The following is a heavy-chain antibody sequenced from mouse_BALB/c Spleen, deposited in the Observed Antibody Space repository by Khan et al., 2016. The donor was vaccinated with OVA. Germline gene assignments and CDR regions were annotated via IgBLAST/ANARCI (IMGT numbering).Heavy chain of an antibody. CDR3: ASAYYYGRALDY. J-gene: IGHJ4*01. CDR1: GFSLTGYG. CDR2: IWGDGST. D-gene: IGHD1-1*01. V-gene: IGHV2-6-7*01. Sequence: QVQLQQSGPGLVAPSQSLSITCTVSGFSLTGYGVNWVRQPPGKGLEWLGMIWGDGSTDYTSALKSRMSICKDHFQSPVFFKMNRMQTDVTARYYCASAYYYGRALDYWGQGTSVTVSS.